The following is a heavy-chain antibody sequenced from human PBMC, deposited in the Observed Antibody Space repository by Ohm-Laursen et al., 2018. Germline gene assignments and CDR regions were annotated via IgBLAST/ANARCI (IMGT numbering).Heavy chain of an antibody. Sequence: SSVKVSCKASGYTFTSYYMHWVRQAPGQGLEWMGIINPSGGSTSYAQKFQGRVTMTRDTSTSTVYMELSSLRSEDTAVYYCARDLGVGAMGYWGQGTLVTVSS. V-gene: IGHV1-46*01. J-gene: IGHJ4*02. CDR2: INPSGGST. CDR3: ARDLGVGAMGY. D-gene: IGHD1-26*01. CDR1: GYTFTSYY.